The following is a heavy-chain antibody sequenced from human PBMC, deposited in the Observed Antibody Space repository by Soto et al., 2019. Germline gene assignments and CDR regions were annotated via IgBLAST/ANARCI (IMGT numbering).Heavy chain of an antibody. CDR2: IYYSGST. D-gene: IGHD5-18*01. J-gene: IGHJ6*02. Sequence: QVQLQESGPGLVKPSETLSLTCTVSGGSISSYYWSWIRQPPGKGLEWIGYIYYSGSTNYNPSLKSRVTISVDTSKNQFSLKLSSVTAADTAVYYCARSSYGYYYYYYYGMDVWGQGTTVTVSS. V-gene: IGHV4-59*01. CDR1: GGSISSYY. CDR3: ARSSYGYYYYYYYGMDV.